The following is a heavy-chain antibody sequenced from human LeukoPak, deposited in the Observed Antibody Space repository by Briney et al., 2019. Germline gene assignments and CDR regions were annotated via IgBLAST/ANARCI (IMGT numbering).Heavy chain of an antibody. D-gene: IGHD3-3*01. J-gene: IGHJ6*03. V-gene: IGHV1-69*06. CDR3: ARNTIFGVVIRYYMDV. CDR2: IIPIFGTA. Sequence: SVNVSCKASGGTFSSYAISWVRQAPGQGLEWMGGIIPIFGTANYAQKFQGRVTITADKSTSTAYMELSSLRSEDTAVYYCARNTIFGVVIRYYMDVWGKGTTVTDSS. CDR1: GGTFSSYA.